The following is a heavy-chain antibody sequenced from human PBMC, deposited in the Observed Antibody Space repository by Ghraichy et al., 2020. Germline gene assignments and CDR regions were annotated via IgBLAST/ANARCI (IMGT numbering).Heavy chain of an antibody. V-gene: IGHV3-23*01. CDR2: ISASGDTT. CDR1: GFTFNNFA. Sequence: SCAASGFTFNNFAMTWVRQAPGKGLEWISVISASGDTTYYADSVKGRFTISRDNSRNMVYLQMSSLSGEDTAVYYCAKHYYGSRSYPEFWGQGTLVTVSS. CDR3: AKHYYGSRSYPEF. D-gene: IGHD3-10*01. J-gene: IGHJ4*02.